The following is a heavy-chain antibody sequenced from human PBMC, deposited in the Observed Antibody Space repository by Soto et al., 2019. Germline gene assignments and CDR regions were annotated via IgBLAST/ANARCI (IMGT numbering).Heavy chain of an antibody. CDR1: GGTFSSYA. D-gene: IGHD6-13*01. V-gene: IGHV1-69*12. J-gene: IGHJ6*02. Sequence: QVQLVQSGAEVKKPGSSVKVSCKASGGTFSSYAISWVRQAPGQGLEWMGGIIPIFGTADYAQKFQGRVTITADESTSTAYMELSSLRSEDPAVYSCASLIAAAGPPHSPRYYYGMDVWGQGTTVTVSS. CDR2: IIPIFGTA. CDR3: ASLIAAAGPPHSPRYYYGMDV.